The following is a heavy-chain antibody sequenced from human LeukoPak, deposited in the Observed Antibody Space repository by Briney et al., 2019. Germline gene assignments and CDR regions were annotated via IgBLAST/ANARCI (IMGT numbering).Heavy chain of an antibody. V-gene: IGHV3-23*01. CDR3: ARDLAGSRDK. Sequence: GGSLRLSYAASGFTFSSYAMSWVRQAPGKGLEWVSAFSGSGGDTYYADSVKGRFTISRDNAKNTLYLQMNSLRVEDTAVYYCARDLAGSRDKWGQGTLVTVSS. D-gene: IGHD2-15*01. CDR1: GFTFSSYA. J-gene: IGHJ4*02. CDR2: FSGSGGDT.